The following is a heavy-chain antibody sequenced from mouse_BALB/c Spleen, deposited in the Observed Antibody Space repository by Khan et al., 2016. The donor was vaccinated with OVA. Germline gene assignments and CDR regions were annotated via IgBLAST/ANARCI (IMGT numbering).Heavy chain of an antibody. D-gene: IGHD1-2*01. CDR3: ARELRLGGFAY. J-gene: IGHJ3*01. CDR1: GFSLTDYG. CDR2: IWGDGST. V-gene: IGHV2-6-7*01. Sequence: VQLQESGPGLVAPSQSLSITCTVSGFSLTDYGVNWVRQPPGKRLEWLGMIWGDGSTDYDSALKSRLSINKDNSKSQVFLKMNSLQTDDTAMYYCARELRLGGFAYWGQGTLVTVSA.